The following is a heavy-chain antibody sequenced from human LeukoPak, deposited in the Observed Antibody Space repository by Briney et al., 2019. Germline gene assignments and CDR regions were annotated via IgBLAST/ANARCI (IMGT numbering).Heavy chain of an antibody. Sequence: HPGGSLRLSCAASGFTFSSYWMSWVRQAPGKGLEWVANIRQAGSEKNYVDSVKGRFTISRDNAKNSLFLQMSSLSVEDTAVYYCARVAQGATTENYFYYYMDVWGKGTTVTVSS. D-gene: IGHD4-11*01. CDR2: IRQAGSEK. J-gene: IGHJ6*03. V-gene: IGHV3-7*01. CDR1: GFTFSSYW. CDR3: ARVAQGATTENYFYYYMDV.